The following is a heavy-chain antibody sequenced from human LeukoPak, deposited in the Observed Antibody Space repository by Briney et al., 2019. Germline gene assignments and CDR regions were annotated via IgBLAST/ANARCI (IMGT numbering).Heavy chain of an antibody. CDR2: IYHSGST. J-gene: IGHJ4*02. Sequence: TSQTLSLTCAVSGGSISSGGYSWSWIRQPPGKGLEWIGYIYHSGSTYYNPSLKSRVTISVDRSKNQFSLKLSSVTAADTAVYYCARGAAVVGNFDYWGQGTLVTVSS. CDR3: ARGAAVVGNFDY. V-gene: IGHV4-30-2*01. D-gene: IGHD6-19*01. CDR1: GGSISSGGYS.